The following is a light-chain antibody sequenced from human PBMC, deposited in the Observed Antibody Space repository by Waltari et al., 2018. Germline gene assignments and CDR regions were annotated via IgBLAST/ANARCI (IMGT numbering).Light chain of an antibody. CDR2: KET. CDR1: TLPKLS. Sequence: SYDLTQPPSLSVSPGQTATIDCSGETLPKLSDYWYQQKPGQAPLLVISKETERPSGIPERFSGSSSGTTVTLTISGVRAEDEGDYYCQSTDSSSTYTVFGGGTKLTVL. V-gene: IGLV3-25*03. J-gene: IGLJ3*02. CDR3: QSTDSSSTYTV.